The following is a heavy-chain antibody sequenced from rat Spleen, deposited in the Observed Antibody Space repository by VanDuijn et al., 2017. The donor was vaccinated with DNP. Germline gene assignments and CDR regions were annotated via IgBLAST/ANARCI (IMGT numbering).Heavy chain of an antibody. CDR1: GFTFSDYN. Sequence: EVQLVESGGDLVQPGRSLKLSCAASGFTFSDYNMAWVRQAPKKGLEWVATIIHDGKRTYYGDSVKGRFTISRDNTKNVLYLQMDSLRSEDTATYYCSTLNYYASLSGYFDHWGQGVMVTVSS. CDR3: STLNYYASLSGYFDH. V-gene: IGHV5S10*01. CDR2: IIHDGKRT. J-gene: IGHJ2*01. D-gene: IGHD1-12*01.